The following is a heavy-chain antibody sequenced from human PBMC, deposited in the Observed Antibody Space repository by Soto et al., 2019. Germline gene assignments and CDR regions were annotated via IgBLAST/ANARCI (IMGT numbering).Heavy chain of an antibody. CDR3: ARVRGVTFGGVVDTFDY. V-gene: IGHV4-31*03. D-gene: IGHD3-16*02. Sequence: TLSLTCTVSGGSISSGGYYWSWIRQHPGKGLEWIGYTYYSGSTYYNPSLKSRVTISVDTSKNQFSLKLSSVTAADTAVYYCARVRGVTFGGVVDTFDYWGHGTLVTVSS. CDR2: TYYSGST. CDR1: GGSISSGGYY. J-gene: IGHJ4*01.